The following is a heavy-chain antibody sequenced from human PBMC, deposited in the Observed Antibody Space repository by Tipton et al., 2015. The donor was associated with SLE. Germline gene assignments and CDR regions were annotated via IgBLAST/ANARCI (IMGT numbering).Heavy chain of an antibody. J-gene: IGHJ3*01. D-gene: IGHD5-12*01. CDR2: ISYSGSA. CDR3: AGYPVSRGPLVDAFDV. CDR1: GGSVSSADYF. V-gene: IGHV4-61*08. Sequence: TLSLTCTVSGGSVSSADYFWNWIRQPPGKALEWIAYISYSGSAKYNPSLESRVTMSVDMSKKEVSLNLKSMTTADTAVYFCAGYPVSRGPLVDAFDVWGQGTVVTVSS.